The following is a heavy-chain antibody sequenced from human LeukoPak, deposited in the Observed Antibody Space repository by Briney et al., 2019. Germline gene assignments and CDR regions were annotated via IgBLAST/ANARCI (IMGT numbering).Heavy chain of an antibody. CDR1: GFTFSIYW. D-gene: IGHD3-22*01. V-gene: IGHV3-7*03. Sequence: GGSLRLSCAASGFTFSIYWMNWVRQAPGKGLEWVANIKSEGSEKSYVDSVKGRFTISRDNAKNSLYLQMNSLRAEDTALYYCARARGPIGYSYYFDYWGQGTLVTVSS. CDR3: ARARGPIGYSYYFDY. CDR2: IKSEGSEK. J-gene: IGHJ4*02.